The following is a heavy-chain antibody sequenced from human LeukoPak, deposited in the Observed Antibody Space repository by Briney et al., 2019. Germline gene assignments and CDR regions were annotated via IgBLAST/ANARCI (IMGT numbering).Heavy chain of an antibody. V-gene: IGHV4-4*09. D-gene: IGHD3-22*01. CDR1: GGSISSYY. CDR2: IYTSGST. Sequence: SETLSLTCTVSGGSISSYYWSWIRQPPGKGLEWIGYIYTSGSTNYNPSLKSRVTISVDTSKSQFSLKLSSVTAADTAVYYCASSSGSRRPSFDCWGQGTLVTVSS. J-gene: IGHJ4*02. CDR3: ASSSGSRRPSFDC.